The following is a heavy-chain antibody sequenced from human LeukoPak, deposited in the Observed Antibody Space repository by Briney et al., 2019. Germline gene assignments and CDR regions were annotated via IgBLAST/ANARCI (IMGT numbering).Heavy chain of an antibody. Sequence: GGSLRLSCAASGFTFGSFGMHCVRQAPGKSLEWVAVLSYDGSNKYYADSVKGRFTISRGHSRNTLFLQMKGLRAEDTAVYYCAKDRSEVTGRFDYWGQGTLVTVSS. D-gene: IGHD2-21*02. CDR3: AKDRSEVTGRFDY. J-gene: IGHJ4*02. V-gene: IGHV3-30*18. CDR1: GFTFGSFG. CDR2: LSYDGSNK.